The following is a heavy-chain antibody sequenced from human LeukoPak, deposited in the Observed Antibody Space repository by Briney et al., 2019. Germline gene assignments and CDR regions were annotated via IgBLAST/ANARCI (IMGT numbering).Heavy chain of an antibody. V-gene: IGHV3-23*01. J-gene: IGHJ4*02. CDR3: GTDAYGDSYDY. CDR1: GSTSSSYA. CDR2: IGGSGTPT. D-gene: IGHD4-17*01. Sequence: GGSLRLSCVVSGSTSSSYAMSWVRQAPGKGLEWVSAIGGSGTPTYYADSVKGRFTISRDNSKNTLYLRMYSLRAEDMAIYYCGTDAYGDSYDYWGQGTLVTVSS.